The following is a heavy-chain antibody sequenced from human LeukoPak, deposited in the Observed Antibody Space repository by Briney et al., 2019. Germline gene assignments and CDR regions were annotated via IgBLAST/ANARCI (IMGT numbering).Heavy chain of an antibody. CDR1: GFPFSNYY. CDR3: PRGENQFGGERWLDP. V-gene: IGHV3-7*01. D-gene: IGHD2-21*01. CDR2: IRQDGSAT. Sequence: AGSLRLSCEASGFPFSNYYMTWVRQAPGKGLEWVASIRQDGSATYYVDSVKGRFTVSRDNAKNSLFLEMNRLRGDDTAVYYCPRGENQFGGERWLDPWGEGTLVTVSS. J-gene: IGHJ5*02.